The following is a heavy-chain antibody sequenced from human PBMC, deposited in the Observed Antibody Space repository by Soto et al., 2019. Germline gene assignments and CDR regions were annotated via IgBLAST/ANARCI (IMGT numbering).Heavy chain of an antibody. V-gene: IGHV4-30-4*01. CDR2: IYYSGST. D-gene: IGHD2-15*01. CDR3: AREGGVCSGGSCYL. Sequence: QVQLQESGPGLVKPSQTLSLTCTISGGSISSGAYYWSWIRQHPGKGLEWIGYIYYSGSTYYNPSLKSRVTISVDTSKNQFSLKLSAVTAADTAVYYCAREGGVCSGGSCYLWGQGTLVTVSS. CDR1: GGSISSGAYY. J-gene: IGHJ4*02.